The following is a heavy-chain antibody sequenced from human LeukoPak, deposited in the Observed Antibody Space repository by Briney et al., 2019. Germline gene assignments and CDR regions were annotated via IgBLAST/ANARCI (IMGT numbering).Heavy chain of an antibody. J-gene: IGHJ4*02. V-gene: IGHV3-30*18. CDR2: ISYDGSNK. Sequence: PGGSLRLSCAASGFTFSSYGMHWVRQAPGKGLEWVAVISYDGSNKYYADSVKGRFTISRDNSKNTLYLQMNSLRAEDTAVYYCAKDKMGADNFDYWGQGTLVTVSP. D-gene: IGHD1-26*01. CDR1: GFTFSSYG. CDR3: AKDKMGADNFDY.